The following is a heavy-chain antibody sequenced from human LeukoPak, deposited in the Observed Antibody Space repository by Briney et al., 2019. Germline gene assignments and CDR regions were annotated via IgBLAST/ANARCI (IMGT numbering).Heavy chain of an antibody. CDR2: INSNGSRI. V-gene: IGHV3-74*01. CDR3: ARDMAGYNHAFDI. Sequence: PGGSLRLSCAASGFTFSSYCMHWVRQGPGKGLVWVSRINSNGSRISYADSVKGRFTSSRDNAKTTLYLQMNSLRAEETAVNYCARDMAGYNHAFDIWGQGTMVTVSS. D-gene: IGHD5-24*01. CDR1: GFTFSSYC. J-gene: IGHJ3*02.